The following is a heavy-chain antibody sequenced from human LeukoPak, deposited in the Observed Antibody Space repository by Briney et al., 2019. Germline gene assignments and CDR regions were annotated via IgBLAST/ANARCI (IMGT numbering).Heavy chain of an antibody. J-gene: IGHJ4*02. CDR1: GYRFTNYW. CDR2: IYPGDSDT. V-gene: IGHV5-51*01. CDR3: ARLGSFDWNNGYFDY. D-gene: IGHD3-9*01. Sequence: GESLKISCKGSGYRFTNYWIGWVRQMPGKGLEWMGIIYPGDSDTRYSPSFQGQVTISADKSITTAYLQWSSLKASDTAMYFCARLGSFDWNNGYFDYWGQGTLVTVSS.